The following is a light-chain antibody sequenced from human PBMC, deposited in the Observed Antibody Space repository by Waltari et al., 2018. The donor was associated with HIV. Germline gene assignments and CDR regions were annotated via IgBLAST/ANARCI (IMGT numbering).Light chain of an antibody. CDR3: SSYTSSSTLV. CDR1: SSDVGGYNY. CDR2: EVS. V-gene: IGLV2-14*01. Sequence: QSALTQPASVSGSPGQSITISCTGTSSDVGGYNYVSWYQQHPGQAPKLMISEVSNRPSGVSNRFSGSKSSNAASLTISGLQAEDEADYYCSSYTSSSTLVFGGGTKLTVL. J-gene: IGLJ2*01.